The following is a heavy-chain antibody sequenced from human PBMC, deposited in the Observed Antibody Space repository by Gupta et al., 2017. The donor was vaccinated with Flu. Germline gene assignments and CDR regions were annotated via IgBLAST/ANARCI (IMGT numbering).Heavy chain of an antibody. Sequence: QVQLVESGGGVVQPGRSLRLSCAASGFTFSSYGMHWVRQAPGKGLEWVAVISYDGSNKYYADSVKGRFTISRDNSKNTLYLQMNSLRAEDTAVYYCAKEPSDGDYLTFDYWGQGTLVTVSS. CDR1: GFTFSSYG. J-gene: IGHJ4*02. D-gene: IGHD4-17*01. V-gene: IGHV3-30*18. CDR3: AKEPSDGDYLTFDY. CDR2: ISYDGSNK.